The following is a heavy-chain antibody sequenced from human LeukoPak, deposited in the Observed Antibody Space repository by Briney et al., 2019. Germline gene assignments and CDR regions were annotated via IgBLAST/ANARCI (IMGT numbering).Heavy chain of an antibody. Sequence: GGSLRLSCAASGFTFSSYSMNWVRQAPGKGLEWVSYISSSSSTIHYADSVKGRFTISRDNAKNSLYLQMNSLRAEDTAVYYCARPDCSGGSCYITEYFQHWGQGTLVTVSS. CDR3: ARPDCSGGSCYITEYFQH. J-gene: IGHJ1*01. V-gene: IGHV3-48*01. CDR1: GFTFSSYS. CDR2: ISSSSSTI. D-gene: IGHD2-15*01.